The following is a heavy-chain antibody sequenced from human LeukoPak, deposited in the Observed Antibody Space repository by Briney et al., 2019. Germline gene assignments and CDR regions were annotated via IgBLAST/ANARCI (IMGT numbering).Heavy chain of an antibody. CDR2: ISSSGTTM. CDR1: GFTFSSYE. J-gene: IGHJ4*02. Sequence: GGSLRLSCAASGFTFSSYEMNWVRQAPGKGLEWVSYISSSGTTMYYADSVKGRFTISRDNAKNSLYLQMNSLRAEDTAVYYCARARGRLRFIDYWGQGAVVAVSS. D-gene: IGHD5-12*01. V-gene: IGHV3-48*03. CDR3: ARARGRLRFIDY.